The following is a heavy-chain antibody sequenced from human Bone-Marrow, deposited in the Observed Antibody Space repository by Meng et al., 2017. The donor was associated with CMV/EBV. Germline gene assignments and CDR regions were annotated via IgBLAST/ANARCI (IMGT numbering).Heavy chain of an antibody. J-gene: IGHJ3*02. CDR3: ARAYYGSGSYSAFDI. CDR1: GYTFTNYY. D-gene: IGHD3-10*01. CDR2: INPSGGGT. V-gene: IGHV1-46*01. Sequence: ASVKVSCKASGYTFTNYYMHWVRQAPGQGLEWMGIINPSGGGTSYAQNFQGRVTMTRDTSTSTVYMELSSLRSEDTAAYYCARAYYGSGSYSAFDIWGQGTMVTVSS.